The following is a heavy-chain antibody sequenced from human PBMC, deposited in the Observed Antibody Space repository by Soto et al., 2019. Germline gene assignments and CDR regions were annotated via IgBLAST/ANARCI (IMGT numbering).Heavy chain of an antibody. CDR1: GGSISSSSYY. CDR3: ARWAGIAAAGTQNYWYFDL. J-gene: IGHJ2*01. Sequence: SETLSLTCTVSGGSISSSSYYWGWIRQPPGKGLEWIGSIYYSGSTYYNPSLKSRVTISGDTSKNQFSLKLSSVTAADTAVYYCARWAGIAAAGTQNYWYFDLWGRGTLVTVSS. V-gene: IGHV4-39*01. CDR2: IYYSGST. D-gene: IGHD6-13*01.